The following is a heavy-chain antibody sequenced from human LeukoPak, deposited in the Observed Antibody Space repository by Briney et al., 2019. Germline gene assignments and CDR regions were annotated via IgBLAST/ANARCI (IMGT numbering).Heavy chain of an antibody. D-gene: IGHD4-11*01. J-gene: IGHJ4*02. CDR3: ARSTVNALRQIYHFDY. V-gene: IGHV4-59*01. Sequence: PSETLSLTCTVSGGSISTYYWSWIRQPPGKGLEWIGDIYYSGSPNYNPSLKSRVTISVDTSKNHFSLKLSSVTAADTAVYYCARSTVNALRQIYHFDYWGQGTLVTVSS. CDR1: GGSISTYY. CDR2: IYYSGSP.